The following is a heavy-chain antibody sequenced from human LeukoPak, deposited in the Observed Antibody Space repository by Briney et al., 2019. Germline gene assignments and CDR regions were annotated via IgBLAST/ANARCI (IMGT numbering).Heavy chain of an antibody. CDR1: GYTFTSYY. D-gene: IGHD2-21*02. J-gene: IGHJ6*03. V-gene: IGHV1-2*02. CDR2: INPHSGGT. CDR3: ARGVTARGFYYYMDI. Sequence: ASVKVSCKASGYTFTSYYMHWVRQAPGQGLEWMGWINPHSGGTNYAQEFQGRVTMTRDTSISTAYMELNSLRPDDTAVYSCARGVTARGFYYYMDIWGNGTTVTISS.